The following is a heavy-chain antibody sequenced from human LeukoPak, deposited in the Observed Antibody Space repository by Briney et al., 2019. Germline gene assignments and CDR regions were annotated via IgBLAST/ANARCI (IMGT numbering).Heavy chain of an antibody. CDR3: AKDRPVYYDFWSGMGGFDY. CDR1: GFTFSSYG. Sequence: GGSLRLSCAASGFTFSSYGMHWVRQAPGKGLEWVAVISYDGSNKYYADPVKGRFTISRDNSKNTLYLQMNSLRAEDTAVYYCAKDRPVYYDFWSGMGGFDYWGQGTLVTVSS. J-gene: IGHJ4*02. D-gene: IGHD3-3*01. V-gene: IGHV3-30*18. CDR2: ISYDGSNK.